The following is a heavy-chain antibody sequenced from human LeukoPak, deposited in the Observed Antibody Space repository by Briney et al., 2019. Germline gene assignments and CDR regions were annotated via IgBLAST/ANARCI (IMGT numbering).Heavy chain of an antibody. J-gene: IGHJ6*02. Sequence: GASVKVSCKASGYTFTSYAMNWVRQAPGQGLEWMGWINTNTGNPTYAHGFTGRFVFSLDTSVSTAYLQISSLKAEDTAVYYCAREQTTSRYYDFWSGYYRGGYYYYGMDVWGQGTTVTVSS. CDR1: GYTFTSYA. D-gene: IGHD3-3*01. V-gene: IGHV7-4-1*02. CDR2: INTNTGNP. CDR3: AREQTTSRYYDFWSGYYRGGYYYYGMDV.